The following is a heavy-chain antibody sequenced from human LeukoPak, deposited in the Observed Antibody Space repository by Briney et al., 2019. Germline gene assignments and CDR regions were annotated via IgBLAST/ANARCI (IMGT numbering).Heavy chain of an antibody. CDR2: MYYSGST. J-gene: IGHJ4*02. V-gene: IGHV4-39*01. D-gene: IGHD2-2*01. CDR1: GGSISSRSYY. Sequence: SETLSLTCTVSGGSISSRSYYWSWIRQPPGKGLEWIGGMYYSGSTNHNPSLKSRATSSVDMLKNQFSLKLTSVSAADTAVYYCARQNDFMVVPVDWGQGTLVTVSS. CDR3: ARQNDFMVVPVD.